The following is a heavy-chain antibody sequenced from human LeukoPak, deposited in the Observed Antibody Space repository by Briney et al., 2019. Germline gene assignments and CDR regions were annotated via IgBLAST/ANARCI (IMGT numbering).Heavy chain of an antibody. CDR3: ARDRGRFLEWLRAFDI. CDR1: GFTFSSYA. J-gene: IGHJ3*02. V-gene: IGHV3-30-3*01. Sequence: GRSLRLSCAASGFTFSSYAMHWVRQAPGKGLEWVAVISYDGSNKYYADSVKGRFTISRDNSKNTLYLQMNSLRAEDTAVYYCARDRGRFLEWLRAFDIWGQGTMVTVSS. CDR2: ISYDGSNK. D-gene: IGHD3-3*01.